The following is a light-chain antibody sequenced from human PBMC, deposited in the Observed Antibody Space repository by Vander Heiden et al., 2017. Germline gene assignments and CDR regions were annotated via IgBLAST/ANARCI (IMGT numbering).Light chain of an antibody. J-gene: IGKJ5*01. CDR1: LDISTY. V-gene: IGKV1-12*01. CDR2: GTS. CDR3: QQANGFPPT. Sequence: DIQMTQSPSSVSASVGDRVTITGRASLDISTYLAWYQQKPGKAPKLLIYGTSTLMSDVPSRFRGSGNGTDFTLTISSLQPEDSATYYCQQANGFPPTVGQGTRLEI.